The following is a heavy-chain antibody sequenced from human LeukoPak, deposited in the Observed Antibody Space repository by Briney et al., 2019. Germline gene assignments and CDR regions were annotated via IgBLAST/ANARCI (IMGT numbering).Heavy chain of an antibody. D-gene: IGHD3-22*01. J-gene: IGHJ3*02. CDR3: ARELEEYYDSSGYPSGAFDI. CDR2: GNT. V-gene: IGHV1-3*01. Sequence: GNTKYSQKFQGRVTITRDTSASTAYMELSSLRPEDTAVYYCARELEEYYDSSGYPSGAFDIWGQGTMVTVSS.